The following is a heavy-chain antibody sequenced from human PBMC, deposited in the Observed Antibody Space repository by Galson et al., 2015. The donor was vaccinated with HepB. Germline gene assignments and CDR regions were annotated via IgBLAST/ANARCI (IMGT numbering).Heavy chain of an antibody. CDR1: GYSFTRYR. J-gene: IGHJ4*02. Sequence: QPGAEVKKPGESLRISCRGSGYSFTRYRISWVRQVPGKGLEWKRRIDPSDSYTTYRPSYQGHVTTSADKSISTAYLPWSSLKAPDTAMYYCARRPIAVAGTDVDYWGQGTLVTVSS. CDR3: ARRPIAVAGTDVDY. D-gene: IGHD6-19*01. V-gene: IGHV5-10-1*01. CDR2: IDPSDSYT.